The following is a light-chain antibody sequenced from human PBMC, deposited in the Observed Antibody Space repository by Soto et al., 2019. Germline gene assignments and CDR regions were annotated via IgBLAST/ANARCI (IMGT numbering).Light chain of an antibody. J-gene: IGKJ4*01. CDR3: QYYGSSPHT. CDR2: GAS. Sequence: EIVLTQSPATLSLSPGERATLSCRASQSISRDSLAWYQHKPDQAHRFLLYGASTRATGVPDRFSGGGSGTDFSLTISRLEPEDFAVYYCQYYGSSPHTFGGGTKVEIK. CDR1: QSISRDS. V-gene: IGKV3-20*01.